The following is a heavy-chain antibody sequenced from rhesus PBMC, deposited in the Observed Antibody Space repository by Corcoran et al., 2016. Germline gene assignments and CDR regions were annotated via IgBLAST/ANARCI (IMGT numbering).Heavy chain of an antibody. V-gene: IGHV3S5*01. CDR1: GFTFSSYD. Sequence: EVQLVETGGGLVQPGGSLKLSCAASGFTFSSYDLSWVRPAPGKGLGWVSTINSSGGSTYYADSVKGRFTISRDNSKNTLSLQMNSLRAEDTAVYYCAKEGFWGDSSDYWGQGVLVTVSS. CDR2: INSSGGST. CDR3: AKEGFWGDSSDY. J-gene: IGHJ4*01. D-gene: IGHD3-34*01.